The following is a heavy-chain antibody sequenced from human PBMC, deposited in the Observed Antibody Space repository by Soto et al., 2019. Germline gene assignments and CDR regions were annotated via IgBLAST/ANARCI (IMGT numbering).Heavy chain of an antibody. Sequence: GASVKVSCKASGGTFSSYAISWVRQAPGQGLEWMGGIIPIFGTANYAQKFQGRVTITADESTSTAYMELSSLRSEDTAVYYCASRGYSGYDTFDSWGQGTLVTVSS. CDR2: IIPIFGTA. CDR3: ASRGYSGYDTFDS. D-gene: IGHD5-12*01. CDR1: GGTFSSYA. V-gene: IGHV1-69*13. J-gene: IGHJ4*02.